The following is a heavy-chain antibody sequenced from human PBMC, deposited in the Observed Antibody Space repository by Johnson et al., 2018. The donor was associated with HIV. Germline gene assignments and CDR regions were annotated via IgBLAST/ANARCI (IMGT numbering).Heavy chain of an antibody. CDR1: GPTVSGAY. CDR3: ASQVRGLRLGVDAFDI. Sequence: EKLVESGGGLVQPGGSLRLSCAASGPTVSGAYISWVRQAPGKGLEWVSHIYNDGTTYYADSVTCRFTISRDSSKNTLHLQMNKLGAEDTAVYFRASQVRGLRLGVDAFDIWGQGTMVTVSS. CDR2: IYNDGTT. V-gene: IGHV3-66*04. D-gene: IGHD3-16*01. J-gene: IGHJ3*02.